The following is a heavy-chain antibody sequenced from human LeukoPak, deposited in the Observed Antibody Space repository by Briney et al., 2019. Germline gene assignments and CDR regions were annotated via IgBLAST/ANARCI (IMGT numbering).Heavy chain of an antibody. CDR1: GYSISSCYF. J-gene: IGHJ4*02. D-gene: IGHD5-18*01. CDR2: IYYSGNT. V-gene: IGHV4-38-2*02. Sequence: KTSETLSLTCTVSGYSISSCYFWGWSRQPPGGGLGRIGIIYYSGNTHYSPSLKSRVTMSGDTSKNQFSLKVNSVNAADTAVYYCARGLISYHTIFDYWGEGTLVTVSS. CDR3: ARGLISYHTIFDY.